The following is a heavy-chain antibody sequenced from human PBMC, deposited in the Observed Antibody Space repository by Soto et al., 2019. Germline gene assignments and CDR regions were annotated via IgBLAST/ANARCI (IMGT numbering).Heavy chain of an antibody. J-gene: IGHJ4*02. CDR2: TYYRSKWYD. CDR3: ASEGVVSTDYGGNIDY. CDR1: GDNISSNRAA. V-gene: IGHV6-1*01. D-gene: IGHD2-15*01. Sequence: QVQLQQSGPGLVKPSQTLSLTCAISGDNISSNRAAWNWIRQSPSRGLEWLGRTYYRSKWYDDYAVSVKGRITINPDTSKNQFSLHLNSVTPEDTAVYYCASEGVVSTDYGGNIDYWGPGTLVTVSS.